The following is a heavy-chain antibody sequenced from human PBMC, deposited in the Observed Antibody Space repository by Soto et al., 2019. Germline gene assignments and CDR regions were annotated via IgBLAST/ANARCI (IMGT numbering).Heavy chain of an antibody. V-gene: IGHV3-21*01. CDR1: GFTFSSYS. CDR2: ISSSSSYI. D-gene: IGHD5-18*01. J-gene: IGHJ4*02. CDR3: ARDQPGYSYGYGLGY. Sequence: EVQLVESGGGLVEPGGSLRLSCAASGFTFSSYSMNWVRQAPGKGLEWVSSISSSSSYIYYADSVKGRFTISRDNAKNSLYLRMNSLRAEDTAVYYCARDQPGYSYGYGLGYWGQGTLVTVSS.